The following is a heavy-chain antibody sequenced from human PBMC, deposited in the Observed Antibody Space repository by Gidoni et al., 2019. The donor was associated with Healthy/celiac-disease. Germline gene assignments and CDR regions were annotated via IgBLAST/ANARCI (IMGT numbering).Heavy chain of an antibody. CDR1: GFTFSSYG. D-gene: IGHD1-26*01. Sequence: QVQLVASGGGVVQPGRSLRLSCAASGFTFSSYGMHWVRQAPGKGLEWVAVISYDGSNKYYADSVKGRFTISRDNSKNTLYLQMNSLRAEDTAVYYCAKSGSYYYYYYYMDVWGKGTTVTVSS. J-gene: IGHJ6*03. CDR3: AKSGSYYYYYYYMDV. CDR2: ISYDGSNK. V-gene: IGHV3-30*18.